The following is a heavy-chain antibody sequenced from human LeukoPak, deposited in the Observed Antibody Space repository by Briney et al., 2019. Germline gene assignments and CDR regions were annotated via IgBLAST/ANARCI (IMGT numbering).Heavy chain of an antibody. D-gene: IGHD3-3*01. Sequence: RASVKVSCTASGGTFSSYAISWVRQAPGQGPEWMGGIIPIFGTANYAQKFQGRVTITTDESTSTAYMELSSLRSEDTAVYYCARDNTRVHLEWYPYYYYYMDVWGKGTTVTVSS. V-gene: IGHV1-69*05. J-gene: IGHJ6*03. CDR2: IIPIFGTA. CDR3: ARDNTRVHLEWYPYYYYYMDV. CDR1: GGTFSSYA.